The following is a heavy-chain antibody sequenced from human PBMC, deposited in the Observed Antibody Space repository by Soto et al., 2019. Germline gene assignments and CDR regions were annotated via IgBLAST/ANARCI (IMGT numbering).Heavy chain of an antibody. CDR2: ISGSGGST. D-gene: IGHD6-19*01. CDR3: ASRSSGWYFDY. CDR1: GFTFSSYA. V-gene: IGHV3-23*01. Sequence: EVQLLESGGGLVQPGGSLRLSCAASGFTFSSYAMNWVRQGPGKGLEWVSVISGSGGSTYYADSVKGRFTISRDNSKNTLYLQLTSLRAEDTAVYYCASRSSGWYFDYWGQGTLVTVYS. J-gene: IGHJ4*02.